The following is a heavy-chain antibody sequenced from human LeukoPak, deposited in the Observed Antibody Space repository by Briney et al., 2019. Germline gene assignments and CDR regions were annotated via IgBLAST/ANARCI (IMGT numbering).Heavy chain of an antibody. CDR1: GFTFSNAW. D-gene: IGHD1-26*01. CDR3: ARDLVGATAS. CDR2: ISGSSTTI. J-gene: IGHJ5*02. Sequence: GGSLRLSCAASGFTFSNAWMSWVRQAPGKGLEWVSYISGSSTTIYYADSVKGRFTISRDNAKNSLYLQMNSLRDEDTAVYYCARDLVGATASWGQGTLVTVSS. V-gene: IGHV3-48*02.